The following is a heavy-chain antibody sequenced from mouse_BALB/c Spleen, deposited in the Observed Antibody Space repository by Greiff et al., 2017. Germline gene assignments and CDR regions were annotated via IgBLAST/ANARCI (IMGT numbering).Heavy chain of an antibody. CDR2: IWAGGST. J-gene: IGHJ4*01. Sequence: QVQLKESGPGLVAPSQSLSITCTVSGFSLTSYGVHWVRQPPGKGLEWLGVIWAGGSTNYNSALMSRLSISKDNSKSQVFLKMNSLQTDDTAMYCCARAEAYYGNYGAMDYWGQGTSVTVSS. CDR3: ARAEAYYGNYGAMDY. CDR1: GFSLTSYG. V-gene: IGHV2-9*02. D-gene: IGHD2-10*01.